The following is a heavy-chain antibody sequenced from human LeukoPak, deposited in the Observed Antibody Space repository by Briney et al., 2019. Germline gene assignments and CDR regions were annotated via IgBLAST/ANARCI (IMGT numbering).Heavy chain of an antibody. D-gene: IGHD3-10*01. CDR1: GFTFSRYS. CDR3: ARDGGATMVLGVATYDS. V-gene: IGHV3-48*04. Sequence: GGSLRLSRAASGFTFSRYSMNWVRQAPGKGLEWVSYISRSSSTIHYADSVKGRFTISRDNAKSSLFLQMNSLRAEDTAVYYCARDGGATMVLGVATYDSWGQGTLVTVSS. CDR2: ISRSSSTI. J-gene: IGHJ4*02.